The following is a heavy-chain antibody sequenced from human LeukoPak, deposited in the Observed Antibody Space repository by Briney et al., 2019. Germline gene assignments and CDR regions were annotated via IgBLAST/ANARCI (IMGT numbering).Heavy chain of an antibody. V-gene: IGHV3-74*01. CDR1: GFTFSSYW. Sequence: TGGSLRLSCAASGFTFSSYWMHWVRHAPGKGLVWVSRINSDGSSTTYADSVKGRFTISRDNAKNTLYLQMNSLRAEDTAVYYCARLGGIAVTGVIDYWGQGTLVTVSS. D-gene: IGHD6-19*01. CDR2: INSDGSST. J-gene: IGHJ4*02. CDR3: ARLGGIAVTGVIDY.